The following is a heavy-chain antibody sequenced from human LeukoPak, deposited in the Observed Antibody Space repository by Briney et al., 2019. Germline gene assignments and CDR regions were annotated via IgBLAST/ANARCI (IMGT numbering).Heavy chain of an antibody. D-gene: IGHD2-21*02. J-gene: IGHJ4*02. CDR1: GFTFSSYA. CDR2: ISYDGSNK. V-gene: IGHV3-30-3*01. CDR3: ARSGTVTALQY. Sequence: QPGGSLRLSCAASGFTFSSYAMHWVRQAPGKGLEWVAVISYDGSNKYYADSVKGRFTISRDNSKNTLYLQMNSLRAEDTAVYYCARSGTVTALQYWGQGTLVTVSS.